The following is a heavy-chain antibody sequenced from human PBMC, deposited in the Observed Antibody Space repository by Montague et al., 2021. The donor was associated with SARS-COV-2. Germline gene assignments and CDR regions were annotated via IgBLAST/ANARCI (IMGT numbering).Heavy chain of an antibody. CDR1: GITFTSYY. J-gene: IGHJ6*02. D-gene: IGHD5-18*01. CDR2: IYRPGST. V-gene: IGHV3-66*01. Sequence: SLRLSCAASGITFTSYYMSWVRQAPGQGFVCVSVIYRPGSTYYAXSVKGRFTISRDNSKNTLYLHMNSLRAEDTAVYYCARDLDTAGGMDVWGQGTTVTVSS. CDR3: ARDLDTAGGMDV.